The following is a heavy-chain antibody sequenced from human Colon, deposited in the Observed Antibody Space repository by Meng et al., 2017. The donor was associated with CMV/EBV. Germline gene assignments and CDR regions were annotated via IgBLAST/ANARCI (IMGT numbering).Heavy chain of an antibody. D-gene: IGHD2-2*01. J-gene: IGHJ6*02. CDR1: GFTFDEYV. V-gene: IGHV3-9*01. Sequence: SLKISCVASGFTFDEYVMHWVQLAPGKGLEWVSAISWNSGSIGYADSVKGRFTISRDNAKNSVYLQMNSLRVEDTALYFCAKDRDCTSNSCPNYDMDVWGQGTTVTVSS. CDR3: AKDRDCTSNSCPNYDMDV. CDR2: ISWNSGSI.